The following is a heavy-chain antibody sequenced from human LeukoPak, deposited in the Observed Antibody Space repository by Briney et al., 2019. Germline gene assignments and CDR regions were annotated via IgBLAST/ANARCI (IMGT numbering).Heavy chain of an antibody. Sequence: TSETLSLTCGVYGGSFSGYQWCWSRHCPRKGLEWIGEISHTGSTNYNPSLKSRVTISVDTSKTQFSLKLSSVTAADTAVYYCARGRFITRDEKYSGYDPADYWGKGTLVTVSS. CDR2: ISHTGST. V-gene: IGHV4-34*01. D-gene: IGHD5-12*01. CDR1: GGSFSGYQ. CDR3: ARGRFITRDEKYSGYDPADY. J-gene: IGHJ4*02.